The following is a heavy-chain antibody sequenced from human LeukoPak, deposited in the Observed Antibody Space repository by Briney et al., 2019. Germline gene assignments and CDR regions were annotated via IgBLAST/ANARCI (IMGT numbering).Heavy chain of an antibody. V-gene: IGHV3-11*01. CDR2: ISSSGSTI. CDR1: GFTFSDYY. J-gene: IGHJ4*02. Sequence: GGSLRLSCAASGFTFSDYYMSWIRLAPGKGPEWVSYISSSGSTIYYADSVKGRFTISRDNAKNSLYLQMNSLRAEDTAVYYCARDLYYDSSGYAPGYWGQGTLVTVSS. D-gene: IGHD3-22*01. CDR3: ARDLYYDSSGYAPGY.